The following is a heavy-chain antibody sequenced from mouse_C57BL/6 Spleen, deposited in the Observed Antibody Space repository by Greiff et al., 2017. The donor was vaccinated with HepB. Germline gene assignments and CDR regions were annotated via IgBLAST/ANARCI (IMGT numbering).Heavy chain of an antibody. CDR3: ARPSYYGYDVENYFDY. CDR2: IHPNSGST. CDR1: GYTFPSYW. V-gene: IGHV1-64*01. D-gene: IGHD2-2*01. Sequence: QVQLQQPGAELVKPGASVKLSCKASGYTFPSYWMHWVKQRPGQGLEWIGMIHPNSGSTNYNEKFKSKATLTVDKSSSTAYMQLSSLTSEDSAVYDCARPSYYGYDVENYFDYWGQGTTLTVSS. J-gene: IGHJ2*01.